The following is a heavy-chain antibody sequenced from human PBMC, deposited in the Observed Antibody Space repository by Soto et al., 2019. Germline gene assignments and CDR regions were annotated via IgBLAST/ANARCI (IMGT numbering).Heavy chain of an antibody. CDR2: IYSGDTS. V-gene: IGHV3-53*01. D-gene: IGHD1-26*01. CDR1: GFTVSTNY. J-gene: IGHJ4*02. Sequence: LRLSCAVSGFTVSTNYMNWVRQAPGKGLEWVSVIYSGDTSDYADSVKGRFTVSRDNAKDTLYLQMNNLRAEDTAVYYCARLDSAYYHLDFWGQGTLVTVSS. CDR3: ARLDSAYYHLDF.